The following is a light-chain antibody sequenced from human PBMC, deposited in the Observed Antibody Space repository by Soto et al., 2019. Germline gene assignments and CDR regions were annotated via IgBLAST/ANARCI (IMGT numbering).Light chain of an antibody. Sequence: EIVLTQSPATLSFSPGERATLSCRASQSINKYLSWYQQKPGQAPRLLIYDASNMATAIPARFSGRGSRTDFTLTITSLEPEDFAVYYCQQRSNWRGTFGGGTKVEI. V-gene: IGKV3-11*01. CDR1: QSINKY. CDR2: DAS. J-gene: IGKJ4*01. CDR3: QQRSNWRGT.